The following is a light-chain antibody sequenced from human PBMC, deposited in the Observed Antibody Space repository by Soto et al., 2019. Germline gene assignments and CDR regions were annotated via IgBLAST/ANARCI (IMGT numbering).Light chain of an antibody. V-gene: IGLV2-14*01. CDR3: SSYTISSTVV. Sequence: QSVLTQPASVSGSPGQSITMSCTGTSSDVGGYNYVSWYQQHPGKAPKLMIYHVSNRPSGVSNRFSGSKSGNTASLTISGLQAEDEADYYCSSYTISSTVVFGGGTKLTVL. J-gene: IGLJ3*02. CDR2: HVS. CDR1: SSDVGGYNY.